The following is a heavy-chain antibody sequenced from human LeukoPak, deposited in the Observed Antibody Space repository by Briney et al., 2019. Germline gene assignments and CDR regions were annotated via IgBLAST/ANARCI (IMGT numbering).Heavy chain of an antibody. CDR2: IIPIFGTA. CDR1: GGTFSSYA. D-gene: IGHD2-15*01. Sequence: ASVKVSCKASGGTFSSYAISWVRQAPGQGLEWMGGIIPIFGTANYAQKFQGRATITADESTSTAYMELSSLRSEDTAVYYCARDKGGGSWDNFDYWGQGTLVTVSS. J-gene: IGHJ4*02. CDR3: ARDKGGGSWDNFDY. V-gene: IGHV1-69*01.